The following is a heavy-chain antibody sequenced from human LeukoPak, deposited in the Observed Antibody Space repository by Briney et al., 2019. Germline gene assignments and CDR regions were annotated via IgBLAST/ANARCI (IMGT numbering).Heavy chain of an antibody. CDR3: ARVSRVVATTDY. CDR1: GYTFTSHT. Sequence: ASVKVSCKASGYTFTSHTIHWVRRAPGQRLEWMGWINTGNGDTKYSQKFQGRVSITMDTSASTAYMDLSSLRSEDTAVYFCARVSRVVATTDYWGQGTLVTVSS. J-gene: IGHJ4*02. V-gene: IGHV1-3*04. CDR2: INTGNGDT. D-gene: IGHD5-12*01.